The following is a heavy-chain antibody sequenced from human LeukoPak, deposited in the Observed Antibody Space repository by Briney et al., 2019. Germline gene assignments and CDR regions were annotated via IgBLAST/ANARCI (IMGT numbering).Heavy chain of an antibody. D-gene: IGHD3-10*01. J-gene: IGHJ4*02. CDR3: AKDLGGGFGENLLDY. V-gene: IGHV3-23*01. CDR1: GFTFSSYA. CDR2: ISGSGGST. Sequence: PGGSLRLSCAASGFTFSSYAMSWVRQAPGKGLEWVSAISGSGGSTYYADSVKGRFTISRDNSKNTLYLQMNSLRAEDTAVYYCAKDLGGGFGENLLDYWGQGTLVTVSS.